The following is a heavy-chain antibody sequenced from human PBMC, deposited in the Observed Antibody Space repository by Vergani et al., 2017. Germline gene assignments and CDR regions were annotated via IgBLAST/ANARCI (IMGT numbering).Heavy chain of an antibody. D-gene: IGHD1-26*01. CDR1: GFTFDDYA. J-gene: IGHJ4*02. CDR3: AKDIHYSGSYYMDSGFDY. CDR2: ISWNSGSI. Sequence: EVQLVESGGGLVQPGRSLRLSCAASGFTFDDYAMHWVRQAPGKGLEWVSGISWNSGSIGYADSVKGRFTISRDNAKNSLYLQMNSLRAEDTALYYCAKDIHYSGSYYMDSGFDYWGQGTLVTVSS. V-gene: IGHV3-9*01.